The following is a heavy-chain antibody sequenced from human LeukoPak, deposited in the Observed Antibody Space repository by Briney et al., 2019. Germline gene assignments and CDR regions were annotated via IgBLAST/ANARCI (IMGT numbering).Heavy chain of an antibody. Sequence: SGGSLRLSCAASGFTFSSYSMNWVRQAPGKGLEWVSYISSSSSTIYYADSVKGRFTISRDNAKNSLYLQMNSLRAEDTAVYYCARIVAGDYYGMDVWGQGTTVTVSS. CDR2: ISSSSSTI. CDR3: ARIVAGDYYGMDV. CDR1: GFTFSSYS. D-gene: IGHD2-15*01. J-gene: IGHJ6*02. V-gene: IGHV3-48*04.